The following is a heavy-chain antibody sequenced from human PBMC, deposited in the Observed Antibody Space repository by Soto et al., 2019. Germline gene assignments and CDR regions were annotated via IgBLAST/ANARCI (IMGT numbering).Heavy chain of an antibody. J-gene: IGHJ3*02. CDR2: IYHSGST. D-gene: IGHD2-2*01. Sequence: SETLSLTCAVSGGSISSSNWWSWVRQPPGMGLEWIGEIYHSGSTNYNPSLKSRVTISVDKSKNQFSLKLSSVTAADTAVYSCARGLPHAHAFDIWGQGTMVTVSS. V-gene: IGHV4-4*02. CDR1: GGSISSSNW. CDR3: ARGLPHAHAFDI.